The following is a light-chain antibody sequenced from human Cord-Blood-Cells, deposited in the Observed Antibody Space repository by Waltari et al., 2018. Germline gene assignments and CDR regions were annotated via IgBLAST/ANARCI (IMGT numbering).Light chain of an antibody. Sequence: DIVMTQSPDSLAVSLGERATINCKSSQSVLYSSNNKNYLAWYQQKPRRPPKLLIYWASTRESGVPDRFSGSGSGTDFTLTISSLQAEDVAVYYCQQYYSMYTFGQGTKLEIK. CDR2: WAS. CDR3: QQYYSMYT. J-gene: IGKJ2*01. CDR1: QSVLYSSNNKNY. V-gene: IGKV4-1*01.